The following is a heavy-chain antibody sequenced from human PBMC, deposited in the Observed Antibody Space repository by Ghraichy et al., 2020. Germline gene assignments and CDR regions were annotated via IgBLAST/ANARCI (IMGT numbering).Heavy chain of an antibody. CDR1: GGSFSGYY. D-gene: IGHD5-24*01. CDR3: ARGKSATNENLEGY. V-gene: IGHV4-34*01. CDR2: INHSGST. J-gene: IGHJ4*02. Sequence: SETLSLTCAVYGGSFSGYYWSWIRQPPGKGLEWIGEINHSGSTNYNPSLKSRVTISVDTSKNQFSLKLSSVTAADTAVYYCARGKSATNENLEGYWGQGTLVTVSS.